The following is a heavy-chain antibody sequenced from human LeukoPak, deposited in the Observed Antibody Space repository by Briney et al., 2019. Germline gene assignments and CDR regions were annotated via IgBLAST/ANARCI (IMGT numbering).Heavy chain of an antibody. V-gene: IGHV3-30*02. CDR1: GFIFSSYG. Sequence: PGGSLRLSCAASGFIFSSYGLHWVRQAPGKGLEWVAFIRYDGNSKYYADSVKGRFTISRDNSKNTVYLQMNSLRTEDTSVYYCARDDYWGQGTRVTVSS. CDR3: ARDDY. J-gene: IGHJ4*02. CDR2: IRYDGNSK.